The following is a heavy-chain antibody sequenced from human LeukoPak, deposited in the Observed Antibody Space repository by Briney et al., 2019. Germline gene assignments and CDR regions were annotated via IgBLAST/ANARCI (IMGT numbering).Heavy chain of an antibody. CDR3: AKGSNYYDSSGYSNYFDY. D-gene: IGHD3-22*01. CDR1: GFTFDDYA. V-gene: IGHV3-9*03. Sequence: PGGSLRLSCAASGFTFDDYAMHWVRQAPGKGLEWVSRISWNSGSIGYADSVKGRFTISRDNAKNSLYLQMNSLRAEDMALYYCAKGSNYYDSSGYSNYFDYWGQGTLVTVSS. J-gene: IGHJ4*02. CDR2: ISWNSGSI.